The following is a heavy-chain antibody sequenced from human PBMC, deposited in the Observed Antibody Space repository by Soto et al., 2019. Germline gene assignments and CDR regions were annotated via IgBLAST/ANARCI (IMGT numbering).Heavy chain of an antibody. CDR1: GGTFSSYA. CDR3: ARSQGSSTSLEIYYYYYYGMDV. CDR2: IIPISETT. D-gene: IGHD2-2*01. V-gene: IGHV1-69*13. Sequence: SVKVSCKASGGTFSSYAISWVRQAPGQGLEWMGEIIPISETTNYAQKFQGRVTITADESKSTAYMELSSLRSEDTAVYYCARSQGSSTSLEIYYYYYYGMDVWGQGTTVTVSS. J-gene: IGHJ6*02.